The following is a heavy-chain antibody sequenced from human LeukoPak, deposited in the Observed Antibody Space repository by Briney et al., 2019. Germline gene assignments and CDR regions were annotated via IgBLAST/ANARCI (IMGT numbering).Heavy chain of an antibody. Sequence: GGSLRLSCAASGFTFSSYEMNWVRQAPGKGLEWVSYISSSGSTIYYADSVKGRFTISRDNAKNSLYLQMNSLRAENTAVYYCARSSSSHYYYYGMDVWGQGTTVTVSS. CDR3: ARSSSSHYYYYGMDV. CDR1: GFTFSSYE. D-gene: IGHD6-13*01. CDR2: ISSSGSTI. V-gene: IGHV3-48*03. J-gene: IGHJ6*02.